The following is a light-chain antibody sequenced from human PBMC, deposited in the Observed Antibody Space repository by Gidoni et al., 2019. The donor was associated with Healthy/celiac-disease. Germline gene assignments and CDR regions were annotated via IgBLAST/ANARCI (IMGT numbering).Light chain of an antibody. CDR2: GAP. Sequence: EIVMTQSPATLPVSPGERATLSCRASQSVSRSLDWYQQKPGQAPRLLIYGAPTRATGIPARLSGSGSGTEFTLTISSLQSEEFAVYYCQQYNNWPPIFTFGPGTKVEIK. V-gene: IGKV3-15*01. CDR3: QQYNNWPPIFT. CDR1: QSVSRS. J-gene: IGKJ3*01.